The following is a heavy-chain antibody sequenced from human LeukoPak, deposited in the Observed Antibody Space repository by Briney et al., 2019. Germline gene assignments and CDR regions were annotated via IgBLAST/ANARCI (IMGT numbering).Heavy chain of an antibody. J-gene: IGHJ4*02. D-gene: IGHD2-15*01. Sequence: GGSLRLSCAASGFTFSSYWMSWVRQAPGKGLEWVANIKQDGSEKYYVDTVKGRFTISRDNAKNSLYLQMNSLRAEDTALYYYARDLVRVYCSGGSSHDRYYFDYWGPGTLVTVSS. CDR1: GFTFSSYW. V-gene: IGHV3-7*01. CDR2: IKQDGSEK. CDR3: ARDLVRVYCSGGSSHDRYYFDY.